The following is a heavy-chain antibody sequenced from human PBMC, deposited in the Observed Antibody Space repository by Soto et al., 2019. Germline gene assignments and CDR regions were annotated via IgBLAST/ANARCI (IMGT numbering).Heavy chain of an antibody. V-gene: IGHV4-31*03. CDR1: GGSISSGGYY. J-gene: IGHJ6*03. CDR3: ARDSHYYYGSGSYYPSYYYYMDV. CDR2: IYYSGST. Sequence: SETLSLTCTVSGGSISSGGYYWSWIRQHPGKGLEWIGYIYYSGSTYYNPSLKSRVTISVDTSKNQFSLKLSSVTAADTAVYYCARDSHYYYGSGSYYPSYYYYMDVWGKGTTVTVSS. D-gene: IGHD3-10*01.